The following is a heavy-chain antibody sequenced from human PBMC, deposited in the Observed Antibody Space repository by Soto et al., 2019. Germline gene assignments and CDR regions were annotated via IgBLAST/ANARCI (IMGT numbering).Heavy chain of an antibody. CDR2: ISPYNGNT. CDR3: ARSDPDIVVVVAAAPYNWFDP. D-gene: IGHD2-15*01. CDR1: GFPFSSYY. J-gene: IGHJ5*02. V-gene: IGHV1-18*04. Sequence: ASVKVSCKATGFPFSSYYLHWVRQAPGQGLEWMGRISPYNGNTTYTQKLQGRVTMTTDTSTSTAYMELRSLRSDDTAVYYCARSDPDIVVVVAAAPYNWFDPWGQGTLVTVSS.